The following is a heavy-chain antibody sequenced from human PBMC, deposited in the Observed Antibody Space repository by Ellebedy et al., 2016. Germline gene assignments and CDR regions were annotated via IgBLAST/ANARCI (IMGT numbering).Heavy chain of an antibody. D-gene: IGHD3/OR15-3a*01. CDR1: GGSISSYY. J-gene: IGHJ6*03. V-gene: IGHV4-4*07. CDR2: IYTSGSI. Sequence: SETLSLTXTVSGGSISSYYWSWIRQPAGKGLECIGRIYTSGSINYNPSLKSRVTMSVDTSKNQFSLKLSSVTAADTAVYYCARTIMIFGGKIDYMDVWGQGTTVTVSS. CDR3: ARTIMIFGGKIDYMDV.